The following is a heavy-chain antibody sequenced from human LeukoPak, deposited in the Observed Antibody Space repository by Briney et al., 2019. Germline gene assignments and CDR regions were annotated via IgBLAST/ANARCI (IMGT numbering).Heavy chain of an antibody. CDR3: AKGGSYYYDTSGYFGY. J-gene: IGHJ4*02. Sequence: GGSLRLSCAASGFSFSNYAMSWVRQAPGKGLEWVSGVTGSGGSTYYADSVKGRFTISRDNSKNTLYLQMNSLRAEDTAVYYCAKGGSYYYDTSGYFGYWGQGTLVTVSS. V-gene: IGHV3-23*01. CDR2: VTGSGGST. CDR1: GFSFSNYA. D-gene: IGHD3-22*01.